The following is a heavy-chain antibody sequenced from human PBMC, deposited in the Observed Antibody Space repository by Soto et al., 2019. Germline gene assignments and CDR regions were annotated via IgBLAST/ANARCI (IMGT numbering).Heavy chain of an antibody. V-gene: IGHV3-7*01. Sequence: GGSLRLSCAASGFTFSSYWMSWVRQAPGKGLEWVANIKQDGSEKYYVDSVKGRFTISRDNAKNSLYLQMNSLRAEDTAVYYCGLDIVVSNQLLRDAFDIWGQGTMVTVSS. CDR2: IKQDGSEK. CDR3: GLDIVVSNQLLRDAFDI. D-gene: IGHD2-15*01. J-gene: IGHJ3*02. CDR1: GFTFSSYW.